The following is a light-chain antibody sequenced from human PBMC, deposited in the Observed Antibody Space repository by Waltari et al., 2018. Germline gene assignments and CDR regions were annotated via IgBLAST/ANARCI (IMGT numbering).Light chain of an antibody. CDR3: QQYGSSPPNT. Sequence: EIVLTPSPGTLSLSPGERATLSCRASQSVSSFLAWYQQKPGQAPRLLIYGASSRAAGIPDRFSGSGSGTDFTLTISRLEPEDFALYYCQQYGSSPPNTFGQGTKLEI. CDR2: GAS. V-gene: IGKV3-20*01. J-gene: IGKJ2*01. CDR1: QSVSSF.